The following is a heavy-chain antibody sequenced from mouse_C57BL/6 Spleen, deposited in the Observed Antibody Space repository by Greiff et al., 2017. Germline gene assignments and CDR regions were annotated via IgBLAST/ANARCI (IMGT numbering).Heavy chain of an antibody. J-gene: IGHJ3*01. CDR1: GYTFTSYW. CDR3: AREDWGGFAY. D-gene: IGHD4-1*01. CDR2: IDPSDSET. V-gene: IGHV1-52*01. Sequence: QVQLQQSGAELVRPGSSVKLSCKASGYTFTSYWMQWVKQRPLQGLEWIGNIDPSDSETHYNQKFKDKATLTVDKSSSTAYMQLSSLTSEDSAVYNCAREDWGGFAYRGQRTLVTVYA.